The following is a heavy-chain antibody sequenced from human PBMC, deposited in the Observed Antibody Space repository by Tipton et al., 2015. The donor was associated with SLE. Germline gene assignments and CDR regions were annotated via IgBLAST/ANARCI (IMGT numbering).Heavy chain of an antibody. Sequence: TLSLTCTVSGGSISSYYWSWIRQPPGKGLEWIGYIYYSGSTNYNPSLKSRVTISVDTSKNQFSLKLSSVTAADTAVYYCARDLTSGITTYWGQGTLVTVSS. V-gene: IGHV4-59*12. J-gene: IGHJ4*02. CDR3: ARDLTSGITTY. D-gene: IGHD1-7*01. CDR1: GGSISSYY. CDR2: IYYSGST.